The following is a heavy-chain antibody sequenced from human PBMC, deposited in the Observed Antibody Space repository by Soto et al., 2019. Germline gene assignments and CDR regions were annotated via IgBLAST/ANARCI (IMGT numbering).Heavy chain of an antibody. V-gene: IGHV1-18*01. J-gene: IGHJ3*02. CDR1: GYTFTSYG. Sequence: ASVKVSCKASGYTFTSYGISWVRQAPGQGLEWMGWISAYNGNTNYAQKLQGRVTMTTDISTSTAYMELRSLRSDDTAVYYCARDVLPYFDWLLGPPDAFDIWGQGTMVTVSS. CDR3: ARDVLPYFDWLLGPPDAFDI. CDR2: ISAYNGNT. D-gene: IGHD3-9*01.